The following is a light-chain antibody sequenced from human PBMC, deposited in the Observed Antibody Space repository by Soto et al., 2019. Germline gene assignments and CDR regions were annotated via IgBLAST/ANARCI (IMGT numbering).Light chain of an antibody. CDR1: KLGDKY. CDR2: QDS. CDR3: KAWDSSTVA. V-gene: IGLV3-1*01. Sequence: SYELTEPPSVSVSPGQTASITCSGDKLGDKYACWYQQKPGQSPVLVIYQDSKRPSGIHERFSGSNSGNTATLTISGTQAMDEADSYCKAWDSSTVAFGGGTKLTVL. J-gene: IGLJ2*01.